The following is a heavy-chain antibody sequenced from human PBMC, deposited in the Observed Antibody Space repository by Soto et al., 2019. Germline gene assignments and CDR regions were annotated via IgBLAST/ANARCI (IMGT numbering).Heavy chain of an antibody. J-gene: IGHJ6*02. D-gene: IGHD3-3*01. CDR2: IIPIFGTA. V-gene: IGHV1-69*13. CDR1: GGTFSSYA. CDR3: ARSHDFWRGGTDV. Sequence: SVKVSCKASGGTFSSYAISWVRQAPGQGLEWMGGIIPIFGTANYAQKFQGRVTITADESTSTAYMELSSLRSEETDVYYCARSHDFWRGGTDVCGQAPSVTLS.